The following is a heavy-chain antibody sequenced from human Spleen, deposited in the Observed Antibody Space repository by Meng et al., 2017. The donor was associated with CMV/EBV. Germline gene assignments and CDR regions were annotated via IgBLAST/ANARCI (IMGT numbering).Heavy chain of an antibody. J-gene: IGHJ6*02. CDR1: GGSIRSYY. D-gene: IGHD4-17*01. CDR3: ARVSSDHGDYDFYGMDV. Sequence: SETLSLTCTVSGGSIRSYYWTWIRQSPGKGLEWIGYIYYSGSTNYNPSLKSRVTISVDTSKNQFSLMLRSVTAADTSVYYCARVSSDHGDYDFYGMDVWGQGTTVTVSS. CDR2: IYYSGST. V-gene: IGHV4-59*01.